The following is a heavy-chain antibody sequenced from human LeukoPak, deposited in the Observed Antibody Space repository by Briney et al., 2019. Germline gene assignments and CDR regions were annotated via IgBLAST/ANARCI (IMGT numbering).Heavy chain of an antibody. CDR1: GGSISSSNW. D-gene: IGHD3-3*01. Sequence: SGTLSLTCAVSGGSISSSNWWSWVRQPPGKGLEWIGEIYHSGSTNYNPSLKSRVTISVDKSKNQFSLKLSSLTAADTAVYYCAREGANDFWSGYNNWFDPWGQGTLVTVSS. J-gene: IGHJ5*02. V-gene: IGHV4-4*02. CDR2: IYHSGST. CDR3: AREGANDFWSGYNNWFDP.